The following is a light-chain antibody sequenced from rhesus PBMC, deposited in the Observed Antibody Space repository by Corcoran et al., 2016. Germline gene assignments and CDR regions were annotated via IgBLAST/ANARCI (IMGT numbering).Light chain of an antibody. CDR1: QSVSSN. CDR3: QQYSNWWT. CDR2: DTS. Sequence: EIVLTQSPATLSLSPGERATLSCRASQSVSSNLAWYQQKLGQAPRLLIYDTSNRATGIPDRFSGSGSGTDFTLTISSLEPEDVGFYYCQQYSNWWTFGQGTKVEIK. J-gene: IGKJ1*01. V-gene: IGKV3-35*01.